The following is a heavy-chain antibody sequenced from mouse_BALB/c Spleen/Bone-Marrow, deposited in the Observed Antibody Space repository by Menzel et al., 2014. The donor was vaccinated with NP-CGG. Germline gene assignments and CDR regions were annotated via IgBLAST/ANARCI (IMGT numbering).Heavy chain of an antibody. CDR2: IDPETGGT. D-gene: IGHD4-1*01. Sequence: QVQLQQSGAELVRPGASVTLSCKASGYTSTDYEMHWVKQTPVHGLEWIGAIDPETGGTAYNQKFKGKATLTADKSSSTAYMELRSLTSEDSAVYYCTRHWDYAMDYWGQGTSVTVSS. J-gene: IGHJ4*01. CDR1: GYTSTDYE. V-gene: IGHV1-15*01. CDR3: TRHWDYAMDY.